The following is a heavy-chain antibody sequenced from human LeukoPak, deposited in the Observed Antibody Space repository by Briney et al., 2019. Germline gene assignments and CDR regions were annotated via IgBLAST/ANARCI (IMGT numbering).Heavy chain of an antibody. D-gene: IGHD2-15*01. V-gene: IGHV1-69*13. CDR1: GGTFSSYA. J-gene: IGHJ5*02. Sequence: SVKVSCKASGGTFSSYAISWVRQAPGQGLEWMGGIIPIFGTANYAQKFQGRVTITADESTSTAYMELSSLRSEDTAVYYCARGGYCSGGSCYSLDWFDPWGQGTLVTVSS. CDR2: IIPIFGTA. CDR3: ARGGYCSGGSCYSLDWFDP.